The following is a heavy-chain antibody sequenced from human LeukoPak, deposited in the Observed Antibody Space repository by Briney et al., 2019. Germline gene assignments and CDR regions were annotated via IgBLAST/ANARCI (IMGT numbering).Heavy chain of an antibody. Sequence: GSLTLSCAASGFTFSIYSMNWVGQAPGKGLEWVSSISSSSSYIYYADSVKGRITISRDNAKNSLYLQMNSLRAEDTAVYYCARETYCGGDCYVQYYFDYWGQRTLVSASS. CDR2: ISSSSSYI. CDR3: ARETYCGGDCYVQYYFDY. CDR1: GFTFSIYS. J-gene: IGHJ4*02. D-gene: IGHD2-21*02. V-gene: IGHV3-21*01.